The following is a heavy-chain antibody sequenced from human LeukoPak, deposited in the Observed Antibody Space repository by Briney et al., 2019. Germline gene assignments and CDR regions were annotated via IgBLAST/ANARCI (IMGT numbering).Heavy chain of an antibody. V-gene: IGHV3-23*01. D-gene: IGHD4-17*01. CDR3: APLFNGDYGIEHFDY. CDR2: ICVRGGST. Sequence: GGSLRLSCAASGFTLCSYAMSCAPDAPGGGLEWLSAICVRGGSTFYADSVKGLFPISRDNPKNTLYLNIHRLRAEATAVYYCAPLFNGDYGIEHFDYWGQGTLVTVSS. CDR1: GFTLCSYA. J-gene: IGHJ4*02.